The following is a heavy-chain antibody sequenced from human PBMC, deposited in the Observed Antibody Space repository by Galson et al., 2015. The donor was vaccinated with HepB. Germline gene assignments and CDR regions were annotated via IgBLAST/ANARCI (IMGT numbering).Heavy chain of an antibody. CDR3: AREGYYDSSGYPYGMDV. D-gene: IGHD3-22*01. Sequence: SLRLSCAASGFTFSSYSMNWVRQAPGKGLEWVSSISSSSSYIYYADSVKGRFTISRDNAKNSLYLQMNSLRAEDTAVYYCAREGYYDSSGYPYGMDVWGQGTTVTVSS. CDR1: GFTFSSYS. J-gene: IGHJ6*02. V-gene: IGHV3-21*01. CDR2: ISSSSSYI.